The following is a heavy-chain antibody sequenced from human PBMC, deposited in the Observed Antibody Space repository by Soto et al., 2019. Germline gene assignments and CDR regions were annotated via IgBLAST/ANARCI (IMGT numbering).Heavy chain of an antibody. CDR3: ARSKPGDAGYGMDV. CDR1: GYTFTGYY. V-gene: IGHV1-2*04. Sequence: ASVKVSCKASGYTFTGYYMHWVRQAPGQGLEWMGWINPNSGGTNYAQKFQGWVTMTRDTSISTANMKLSRLRSDDKAVYYCARSKPGDAGYGMDVGGQGTRVTVS. D-gene: IGHD1-1*01. CDR2: INPNSGGT. J-gene: IGHJ6*02.